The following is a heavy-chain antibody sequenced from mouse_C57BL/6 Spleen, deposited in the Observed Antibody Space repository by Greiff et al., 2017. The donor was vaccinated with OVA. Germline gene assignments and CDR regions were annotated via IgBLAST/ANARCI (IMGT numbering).Heavy chain of an antibody. CDR2: INPGSGGT. Sequence: VHLVESGAELVRPGTSVKVSCKASGYAFTNYLIEWVKQRPGQGLEWIGVINPGSGGTNYNEKFKGKATLTADKSSSTAYMQLSSLTSEDSAVYFCAKGDYRDYCFDYWGQGTTLTVSS. D-gene: IGHD2-13*01. CDR1: GYAFTNYL. V-gene: IGHV1-54*01. J-gene: IGHJ2*01. CDR3: AKGDYRDYCFDY.